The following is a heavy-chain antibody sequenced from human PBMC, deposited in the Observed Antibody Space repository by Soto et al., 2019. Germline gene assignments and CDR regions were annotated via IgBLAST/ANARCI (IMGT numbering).Heavy chain of an antibody. J-gene: IGHJ4*02. CDR3: ARDKITGLFAY. V-gene: IGHV4-59*12. D-gene: IGHD2-8*02. CDR2: IYYSGST. Sequence: SETLSLTCTVSGGSISDYYWSWIRQPPGKGLEWIGYIYYSGSTNYNPSLKSRVTISVDTSKNQFSLKLTSVTAADTAVYYCARDKITGLFAYWGQGTLVTVSS. CDR1: GGSISDYY.